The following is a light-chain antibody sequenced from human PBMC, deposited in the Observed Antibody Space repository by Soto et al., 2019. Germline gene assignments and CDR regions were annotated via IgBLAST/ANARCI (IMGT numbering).Light chain of an antibody. CDR2: GAS. CDR3: QQYNDWPPWT. V-gene: IGKV3-15*01. Sequence: EIVMTQSPATLSVSPGERATLSCRASQSVSSNLAWYQQKPGQAPRLLIYGASTRATGIPARFSGSVSGTDFTLNISSLQSEDFEVYYCQQYNDWPPWTFGQGTKVEIK. J-gene: IGKJ1*01. CDR1: QSVSSN.